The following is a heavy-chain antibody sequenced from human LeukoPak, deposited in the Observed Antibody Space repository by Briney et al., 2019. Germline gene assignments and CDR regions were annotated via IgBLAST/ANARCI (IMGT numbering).Heavy chain of an antibody. V-gene: IGHV1-69*13. CDR3: ARDANPYGDYGEGSYYFDY. CDR2: IIPIFGTA. Sequence: ASVKVSCKASGGTFSSYAISWVRQAPGQGLEWMGGIIPIFGTANYAQKFQGRVTITADESTSTAYMELSSLRSEDTAMYYCARDANPYGDYGEGSYYFDYWGQGTLVTVSS. J-gene: IGHJ4*02. CDR1: GGTFSSYA. D-gene: IGHD4-17*01.